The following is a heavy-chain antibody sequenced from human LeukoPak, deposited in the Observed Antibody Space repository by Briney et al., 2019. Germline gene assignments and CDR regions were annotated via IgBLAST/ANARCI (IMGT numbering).Heavy chain of an antibody. D-gene: IGHD3-3*01. Sequence: PSETLSLTCTVSGGSISSSSYYWGWVRQPPGKGLEWIGSIYYTGSTYYKPSLKSRVTISVDTSKNQFSLTVRSVTAADTAVYYCARQGRRMGYDFWSGYRHFDYWGQGTLVTVSS. CDR2: IYYTGST. CDR1: GGSISSSSYY. V-gene: IGHV4-39*01. CDR3: ARQGRRMGYDFWSGYRHFDY. J-gene: IGHJ4*02.